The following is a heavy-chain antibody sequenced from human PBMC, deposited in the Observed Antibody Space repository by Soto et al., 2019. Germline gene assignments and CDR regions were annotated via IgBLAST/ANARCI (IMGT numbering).Heavy chain of an antibody. CDR1: GFTVSSNY. D-gene: IGHD3-22*01. CDR2: IYSGGST. J-gene: IGHJ4*02. Sequence: GGSLRLSCAASGFTVSSNYMSWVRQAPGKGLEWVSVIYSGGSTYYADSVKGRFTISRDNSKNTLYLQMNSLRAEDPAVYYCASVVNPYYYDSSGYFDYWGQGTLVTVSS. CDR3: ASVVNPYYYDSSGYFDY. V-gene: IGHV3-53*01.